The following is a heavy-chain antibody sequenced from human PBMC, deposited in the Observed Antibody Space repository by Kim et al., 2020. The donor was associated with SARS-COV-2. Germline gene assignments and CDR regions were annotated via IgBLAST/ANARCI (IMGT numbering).Heavy chain of an antibody. CDR3: ARSDFTMMTNFWFDP. Sequence: SETLSLTCTVSGGSISSYYWSWIRQPPGKGLEWIGYIYYSGSTNYNPSLKSRVTTSVDTSKNQFSLKLSSVTAADTAVYYCARSDFTMMTNFWFDPWGQGTLVTVSS. CDR2: IYYSGST. J-gene: IGHJ5*02. V-gene: IGHV4-59*13. D-gene: IGHD3-22*01. CDR1: GGSISSYY.